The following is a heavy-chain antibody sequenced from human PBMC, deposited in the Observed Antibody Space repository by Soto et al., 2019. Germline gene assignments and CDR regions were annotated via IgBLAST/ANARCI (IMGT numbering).Heavy chain of an antibody. D-gene: IGHD2-8*01. CDR3: AADLVLYAIHY. CDR1: GFTFSSSA. Sequence: QMQLVQSGPEVKKPGTSVKVSCKVSGFTFSSSAVQWVRQARGQRLEWIGWIVVGSGNTNYAQKFQERVTITTDMSTSTAYLELSSLRSEDTAVYYCAADLVLYAIHYWGQGTLVTVSS. V-gene: IGHV1-58*01. CDR2: IVVGSGNT. J-gene: IGHJ4*02.